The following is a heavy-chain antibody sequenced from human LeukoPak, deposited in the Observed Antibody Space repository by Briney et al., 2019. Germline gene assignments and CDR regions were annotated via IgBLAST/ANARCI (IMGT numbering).Heavy chain of an antibody. Sequence: GSLRLSCAASGLTFSRYSMHWVRQAPGKGLEWVSYISSTTSSITYADSVKGRFTISRDNAKNSLYLHMNSLRADDTAVYYCARDQGGEGTDYWGQGTLVTVSS. CDR2: ISSTTSSI. CDR3: ARDQGGEGTDY. J-gene: IGHJ4*02. V-gene: IGHV3-48*01. CDR1: GLTFSRYS. D-gene: IGHD3-16*01.